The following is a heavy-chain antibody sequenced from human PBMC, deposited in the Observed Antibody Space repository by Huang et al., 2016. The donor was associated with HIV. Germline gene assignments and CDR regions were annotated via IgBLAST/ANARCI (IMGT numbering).Heavy chain of an antibody. D-gene: IGHD3-22*01. CDR1: GGSFSGYY. V-gene: IGHV4-34*01. CDR2: TNHSGST. J-gene: IGHJ3*02. CDR3: ARGPDYYDSSGREAFDI. Sequence: QVQLQQWGAGLLKPSETLSLTCAVYGGSFSGYYWSWIRQPPGKGLRWIGETNHSGSTNSNPSRQSRVTISVDTSKTQFALKLNSVTAADTAVYDCARGPDYYDSSGREAFDIWGQGTMVTVSS.